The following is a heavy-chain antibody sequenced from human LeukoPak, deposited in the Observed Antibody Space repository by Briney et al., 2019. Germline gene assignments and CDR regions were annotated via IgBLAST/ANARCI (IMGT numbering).Heavy chain of an antibody. D-gene: IGHD3-10*01. V-gene: IGHV1-69*05. Sequence: SVKVSCKASGGTFSSYAISWVRQAPGQGLEWMGRIIPIFGTANYAQKFQGRVTITTDESTSTAYMELSSLGSEDTAVYYCARASDYYGSGTYPYWGQGTLVTVSS. CDR3: ARASDYYGSGTYPY. CDR2: IIPIFGTA. J-gene: IGHJ4*02. CDR1: GGTFSSYA.